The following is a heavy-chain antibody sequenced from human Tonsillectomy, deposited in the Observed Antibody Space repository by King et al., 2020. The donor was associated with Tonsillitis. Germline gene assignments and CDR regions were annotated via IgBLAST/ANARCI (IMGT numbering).Heavy chain of an antibody. CDR1: GGSFSGYY. Sequence: VQLQQWGAGLLKPSETLSLTCAVYGGSFSGYYWSWIRQPPGKGLEWIGEINHSGGTNYNPSLKSRVTISVDTSKNQFSLMLSSVTAADTAVYYCAREASYITSWEGYYYYYMDVWGKGTTVTVSS. CDR2: INHSGGT. J-gene: IGHJ6*03. D-gene: IGHD6-13*01. V-gene: IGHV4-34*01. CDR3: AREASYITSWEGYYYYYMDV.